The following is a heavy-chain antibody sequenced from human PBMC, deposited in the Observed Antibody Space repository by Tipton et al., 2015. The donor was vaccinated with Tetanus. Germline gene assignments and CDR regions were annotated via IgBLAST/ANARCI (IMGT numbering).Heavy chain of an antibody. J-gene: IGHJ4*02. V-gene: IGHV5-51*01. D-gene: IGHD2-21*02. CDR1: GYRFTSYW. CDR2: IYPGDSDT. Sequence: EVQLVQSGTEVKKHGESLKISCKGSGYRFTSYWIGWVRQMTGTGMEWMGIIYPGDSDTRYSPSFQGRVTISADKSISTAYLQWSTLKASDTAMYYCARLRIVVVTAIPKVYYFDYWGQGTLVPVSS. CDR3: ARLRIVVVTAIPKVYYFDY.